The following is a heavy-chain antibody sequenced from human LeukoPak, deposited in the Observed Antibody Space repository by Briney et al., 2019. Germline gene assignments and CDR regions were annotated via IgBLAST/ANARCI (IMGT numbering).Heavy chain of an antibody. Sequence: ASVKVSCKASGYTFTSYGISWVRQAPGRGLEWMGWISAYNGNTNYAQKLQGRVTMTTDTSTSTAYMELRSLRSDDTAVYYCARDGSSITSRGAFDIWGQGTMVTVSS. J-gene: IGHJ3*02. CDR1: GYTFTSYG. CDR2: ISAYNGNT. CDR3: ARDGSSITSRGAFDI. V-gene: IGHV1-18*01. D-gene: IGHD5-18*01.